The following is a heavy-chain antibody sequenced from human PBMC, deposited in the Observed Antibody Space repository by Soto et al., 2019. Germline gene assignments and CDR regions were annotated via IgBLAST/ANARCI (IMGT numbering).Heavy chain of an antibody. D-gene: IGHD6-13*01. V-gene: IGHV3-23*01. Sequence: GGSLRLSCAASGFTFSNYAMTWVRQAPGKGLEWVSGLNGSGGSTSSADSVKGRFAISRDNSKNTLYLQMNSLRAEDTAVYYCAKYASSSWSLFDYWGQGTQVTVSS. CDR1: GFTFSNYA. CDR2: LNGSGGST. CDR3: AKYASSSWSLFDY. J-gene: IGHJ4*02.